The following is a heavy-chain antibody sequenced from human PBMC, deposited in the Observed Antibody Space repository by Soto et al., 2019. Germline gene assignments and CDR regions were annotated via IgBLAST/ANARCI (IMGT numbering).Heavy chain of an antibody. J-gene: IGHJ4*02. CDR2: IYRGGST. D-gene: IGHD3-22*01. CDR1: GFTVSSIY. Sequence: EVQLVESGGGLVQPGGSLRLSCAASGFTVSSIYMSWVRQAPGKGLEWVALIYRGGSTYYADSVKDRFTISRDNFKNTVYLQMNSLRAEDTAVYYCARWGLMGSGYSFEYWGQGTLVTVSS. CDR3: ARWGLMGSGYSFEY. V-gene: IGHV3-66*01.